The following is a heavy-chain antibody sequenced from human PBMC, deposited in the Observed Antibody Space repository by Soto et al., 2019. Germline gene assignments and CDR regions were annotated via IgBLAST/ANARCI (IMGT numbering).Heavy chain of an antibody. CDR1: GYTFTSYG. J-gene: IGHJ3*02. CDR2: ISAYNGNT. Sequence: ASVKVSCKASGYTFTSYGIGWVRQAPGQGLEWMGWISAYNGNTNYAQKLQGRVTMTTDTSTSTAYMELRSLRSDDTAVYYCARHPYYYDSSGYFGIWGQGTMVTVSS. CDR3: ARHPYYYDSSGYFGI. V-gene: IGHV1-18*01. D-gene: IGHD3-22*01.